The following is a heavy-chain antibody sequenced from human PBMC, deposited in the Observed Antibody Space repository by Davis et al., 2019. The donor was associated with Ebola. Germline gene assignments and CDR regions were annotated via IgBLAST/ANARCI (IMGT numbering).Heavy chain of an antibody. Sequence: GESLKISCAASGFTFSSYAMSWVRQAPGKGLEWVSAISGSGDSTYYADSVKGRFTIFRDTSTVYLQMNSLRVKDTAVYYCAKIEAYGSGNYFEYWGQGTLVTVSS. V-gene: IGHV3-23*01. J-gene: IGHJ4*02. CDR1: GFTFSSYA. D-gene: IGHD3-10*01. CDR3: AKIEAYGSGNYFEY. CDR2: ISGSGDST.